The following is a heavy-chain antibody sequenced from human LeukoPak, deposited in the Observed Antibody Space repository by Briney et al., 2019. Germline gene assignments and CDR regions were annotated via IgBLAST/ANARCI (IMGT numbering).Heavy chain of an antibody. V-gene: IGHV4-38-2*01. CDR3: ARRYGSYSQNLFDY. CDR2: IYHSGST. Sequence: PSETLSLTCAVSGYSISSGYYWGWIRQPPGKGLEWIGSIYHSGSTYYNPSPKSRVTISVDTSKNQFSLKLSSVTAADTAVYYCARRYGSYSQNLFDYWGQGTLVTVSS. D-gene: IGHD3-10*01. J-gene: IGHJ4*02. CDR1: GYSISSGYY.